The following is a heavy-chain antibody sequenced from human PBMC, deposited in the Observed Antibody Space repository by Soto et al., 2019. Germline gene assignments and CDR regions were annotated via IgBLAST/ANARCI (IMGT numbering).Heavy chain of an antibody. CDR2: INPSGGST. D-gene: IGHD2-15*01. V-gene: IGHV1-46*03. CDR3: ARVYAGAWGGNDNSGAFDM. J-gene: IGHJ3*02. CDR1: GYTFTSYY. Sequence: ASVKVCCKASGYTFTSYYMQWVRQATGQGLEWMGRINPSGGSTDNAQKFQGRVTMTRDTSTSTVYMELSSLRSEDTAVYFCARVYAGAWGGNDNSGAFDMWGQGTMVTVSS.